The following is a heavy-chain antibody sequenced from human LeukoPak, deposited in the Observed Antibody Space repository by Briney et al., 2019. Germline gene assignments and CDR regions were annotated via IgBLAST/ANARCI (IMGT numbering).Heavy chain of an antibody. D-gene: IGHD1-26*01. CDR3: ARLGYSGSYYKGWYFDL. V-gene: IGHV4-38-2*01. CDR2: IYYSGTT. J-gene: IGHJ2*01. Sequence: SETLSLTCAVSGDSIRSGYYWGWIRQPPGRGLEWIGSIYYSGTTHYNPSLKSRVTISVDTSKNQFSLTLSSVTAADTAVYYCARLGYSGSYYKGWYFDLGGRGTLVTVSS. CDR1: GDSIRSGYY.